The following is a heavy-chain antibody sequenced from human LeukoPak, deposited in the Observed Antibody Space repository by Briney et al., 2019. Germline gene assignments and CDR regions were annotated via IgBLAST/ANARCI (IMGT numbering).Heavy chain of an antibody. CDR1: GFTFSDYY. V-gene: IGHV3-30*18. Sequence: PGGSLRLSCAASGFTFSDYYMSWIRQAPGKGLEWVAMTSFDGSYKNYADSVKGRFTISRDNSKNRLYLQMNSLRAEDTAVYYCAKEFSGYLASFEYWGQGTLVTVSS. CDR2: TSFDGSYK. J-gene: IGHJ4*02. D-gene: IGHD3-22*01. CDR3: AKEFSGYLASFEY.